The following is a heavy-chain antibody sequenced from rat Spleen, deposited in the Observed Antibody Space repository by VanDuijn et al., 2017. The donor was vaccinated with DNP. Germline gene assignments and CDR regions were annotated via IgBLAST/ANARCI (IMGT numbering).Heavy chain of an antibody. CDR1: GFTFNNYW. Sequence: EVQLVESGGGPVQPGRSLKLSCAASGFTFNNYWMTWIRQAPGKGLEWVASITNTGGSTYYPDSVKGRFTISRDNAKSTLYLQMNSLRSEDTATYYCTRVGYGYNWYFDYWGQGVMVTVSS. V-gene: IGHV5-31*01. D-gene: IGHD1-9*01. CDR3: TRVGYGYNWYFDY. J-gene: IGHJ2*01. CDR2: ITNTGGST.